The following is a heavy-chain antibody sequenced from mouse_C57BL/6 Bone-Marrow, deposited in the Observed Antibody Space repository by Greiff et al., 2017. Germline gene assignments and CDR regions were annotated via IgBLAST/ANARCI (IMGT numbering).Heavy chain of an antibody. CDR2: IDPSDSYT. V-gene: IGHV1-50*01. CDR3: ARGHYYGSAWFAY. D-gene: IGHD1-1*01. J-gene: IGHJ3*01. CDR1: GYTFTSYW. Sequence: VQLQQPGAELVKPGASVKLSCKASGYTFTSYWMQWVKQRPGQGLEWIGEIDPSDSYTNYNQKFKGKATLTVDTSSSTAYMQLSSLTSEDSAVYYCARGHYYGSAWFAYWGQGTLVTVSA.